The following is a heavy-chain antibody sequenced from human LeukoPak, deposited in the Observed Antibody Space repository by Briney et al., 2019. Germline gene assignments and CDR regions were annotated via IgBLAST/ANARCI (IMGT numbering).Heavy chain of an antibody. CDR3: AREGVGGMDV. D-gene: IGHD1-26*01. Sequence: GGSLSLSCAASGFTFPSYAMSWARQAPGRGLEWVSVISGSGDSTYYADSVKGRFTISRDNSKNTLYLQMNSLRAEDTAVYYCAREGVGGMDVWGQGTTVTVSS. CDR1: GFTFPSYA. CDR2: ISGSGDST. J-gene: IGHJ6*02. V-gene: IGHV3-23*01.